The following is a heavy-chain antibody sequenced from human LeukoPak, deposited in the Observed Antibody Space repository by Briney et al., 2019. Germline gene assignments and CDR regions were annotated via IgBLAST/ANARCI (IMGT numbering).Heavy chain of an antibody. D-gene: IGHD3-22*01. CDR2: INPSGGST. CDR1: GYTFTSYY. CDR3: ARHLSYDSRGYYFDY. Sequence: PWASVKVSCKASGYTFTSYYMHWVRQAPGQGLEWMGIINPSGGSTSYAQKFQGRVTMTRDTSKNQFSLKLSSVTAADTAVYYCARHLSYDSRGYYFDYWGQGTLVTVSS. V-gene: IGHV1-46*01. J-gene: IGHJ4*02.